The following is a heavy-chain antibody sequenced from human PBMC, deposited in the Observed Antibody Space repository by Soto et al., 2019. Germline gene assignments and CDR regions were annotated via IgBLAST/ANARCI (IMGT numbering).Heavy chain of an antibody. J-gene: IGHJ4*02. D-gene: IGHD2-21*02. V-gene: IGHV3-33*01. CDR1: GFTFSSYG. CDR3: ARVLRGAYCGGDCPPDRLHGASGY. Sequence: GGSLRLSCAASGFTFSSYGMHWVRQAPGKGLEWVAVIWYDGSNKYYADSVKGRFTISRDNSKNTLYLQMNSLRAEDTAVYYCARVLRGAYCGGDCPPDRLHGASGYWGQGTLVTVSS. CDR2: IWYDGSNK.